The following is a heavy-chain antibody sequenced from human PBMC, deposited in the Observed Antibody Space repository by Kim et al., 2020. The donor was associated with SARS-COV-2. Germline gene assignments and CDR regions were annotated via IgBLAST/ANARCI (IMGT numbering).Heavy chain of an antibody. CDR1: GGTFSSYA. J-gene: IGHJ4*02. CDR2: IIHIFGTA. D-gene: IGHD4-17*01. CDR3: AREVRGLYGDYPFDY. Sequence: SVKVSCKASGGTFSSYAISWVRQAPGQGLEWMGGIIHIFGTANYAQKFQGRVTITADESTSTAYMELSSLRSEDTAVYYCAREVRGLYGDYPFDYWGQGTLVTVSS. V-gene: IGHV1-69*13.